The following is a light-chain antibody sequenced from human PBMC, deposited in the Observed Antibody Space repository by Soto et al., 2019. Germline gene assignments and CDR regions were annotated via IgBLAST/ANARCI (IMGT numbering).Light chain of an antibody. V-gene: IGKV1-5*03. CDR2: KAS. CDR3: QQHNSFSIT. CDR1: QSISTW. Sequence: DIQMTQSPPTLCASVGDRVTITCRASQSISTWLAWYQQKPGKAPKLLIYKASSLESGVPSRFSGSGSGTEFTLTINSLQADDFATYYCQQHNSFSITFGQGTRLEIK. J-gene: IGKJ5*01.